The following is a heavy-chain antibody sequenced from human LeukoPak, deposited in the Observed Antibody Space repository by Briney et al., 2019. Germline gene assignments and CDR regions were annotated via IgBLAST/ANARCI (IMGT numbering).Heavy chain of an antibody. CDR3: ARGEPYYYYYGVDV. V-gene: IGHV3-74*01. CDR2: INSDGSST. J-gene: IGHJ6*04. Sequence: GGSLRLSCAASGFTFSSYWVHWVRQAPGKGLVWVSRINSDGSSTSYADSVKGRFTISRDNAKNTLYLQMNSLRAEDTAVYYCARGEPYYYYYGVDVWGKGTTVTVSS. CDR1: GFTFSSYW. D-gene: IGHD1-14*01.